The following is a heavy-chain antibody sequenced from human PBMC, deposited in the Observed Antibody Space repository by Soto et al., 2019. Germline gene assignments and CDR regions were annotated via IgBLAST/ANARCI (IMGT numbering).Heavy chain of an antibody. CDR1: GFTFSSYG. D-gene: IGHD3-16*01. CDR2: IWYDGSNK. J-gene: IGHJ5*02. CDR3: AREEEDSTDYFGVGPSRGGVDP. V-gene: IGHV3-33*01. Sequence: GGSLRLSCAASGFTFSSYGMHWVRQAPGKGLEWVAVIWYDGSNKYYADSVKGRFTISRDNSKNTLYLQMNSLRAEDTAVYYCAREEEDSTDYFGVGPSRGGVDPWGQGTLVTVSS.